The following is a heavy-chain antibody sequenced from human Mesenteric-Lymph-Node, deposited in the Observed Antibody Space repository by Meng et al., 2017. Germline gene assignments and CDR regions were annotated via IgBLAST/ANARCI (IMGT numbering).Heavy chain of an antibody. CDR2: IYTSGST. CDR3: ARATATNYRFDY. CDR1: GGSISSGSYY. Sequence: SETLSLTCTVSGGSISSGSYYWSWIRQPAGKGLEWIGRIYTSGSTNYNPSLKSRVTISVDTSKNQFSLKLSSVTAADTAVYYCARATATNYRFDYWGQGTLVTVSS. V-gene: IGHV4-61*02. D-gene: IGHD4-11*01. J-gene: IGHJ4*02.